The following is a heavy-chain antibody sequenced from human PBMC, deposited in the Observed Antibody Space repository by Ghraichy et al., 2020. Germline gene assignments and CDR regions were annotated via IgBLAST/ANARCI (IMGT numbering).Heavy chain of an antibody. D-gene: IGHD4-11*01. CDR1: GGSFSGYY. V-gene: IGHV4-34*01. CDR3: ARGYSNYRQSYYYYYYYMDV. Sequence: SQTLSLTCAVYGGSFSGYYWSWIRQPPGKGLEWIGEINHSGSTNYNPSLKSRVTISVDTSKNQFSLKLSSVTAADTAVYYCARGYSNYRQSYYYYYYYMDVWGKGTTVTVSS. J-gene: IGHJ6*03. CDR2: INHSGST.